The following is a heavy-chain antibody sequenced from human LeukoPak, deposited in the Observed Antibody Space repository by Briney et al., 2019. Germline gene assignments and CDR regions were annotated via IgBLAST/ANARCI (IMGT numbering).Heavy chain of an antibody. CDR2: ISSSGSTI. CDR3: ARDPNDYYGSGDLPFIHFDY. CDR1: GFTFSSYE. J-gene: IGHJ4*02. Sequence: PGGSLRLSCAASGFTFSSYEMNWVRQAPGKGLEWVSYISSSGSTIYYADSVKGRFTISRDNAKNSLYLQMNSLRAEDTAVYYCARDPNDYYGSGDLPFIHFDYWGQGTLVTVSS. D-gene: IGHD3-10*01. V-gene: IGHV3-48*03.